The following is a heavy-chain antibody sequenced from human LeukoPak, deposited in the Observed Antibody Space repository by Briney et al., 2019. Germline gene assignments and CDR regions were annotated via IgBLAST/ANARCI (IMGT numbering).Heavy chain of an antibody. D-gene: IGHD3-3*01. V-gene: IGHV1-18*01. CDR2: ISAYNGNT. CDR3: ARAYYDFWSDGLDL. CDR1: GYTFTSYG. Sequence: GASVKVSCKASGYTFTSYGISWVRQAPGQGLEWMGWISAYNGNTNYAQKLQGRVTMTTDTSTSTAYMELRSLRSDDTAVYYCARAYYDFWSDGLDLWGQGTMVTVSS. J-gene: IGHJ3*01.